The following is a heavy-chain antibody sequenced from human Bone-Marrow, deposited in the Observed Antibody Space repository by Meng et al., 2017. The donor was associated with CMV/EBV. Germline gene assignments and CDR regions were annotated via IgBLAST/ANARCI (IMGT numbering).Heavy chain of an antibody. J-gene: IGHJ5*02. CDR1: GYTFTGYY. CDR2: INPNSGGT. Sequence: ASVKVSCKASGYTFTGYYMHWVRQAPGQGLEWMGWINPNSGGTNYAQKFQGRVTMTRDTSISTAYMELSRLRSDDTAVYYCASQIVVVPAAKYHNWFAPWGPGNLVNGAS. CDR3: ASQIVVVPAAKYHNWFAP. D-gene: IGHD2-2*01. V-gene: IGHV1-2*02.